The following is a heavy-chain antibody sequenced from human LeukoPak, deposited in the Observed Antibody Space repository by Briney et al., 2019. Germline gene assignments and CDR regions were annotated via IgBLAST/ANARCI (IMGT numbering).Heavy chain of an antibody. J-gene: IGHJ3*02. V-gene: IGHV3-9*01. CDR1: GFTFDDYA. CDR3: ARGQVAFDI. Sequence: PGRSLRLSCAASGFTFDDYAMHWVRQAPGKGLEWVSGISWNSGSIGYADSVKGRFTISRDNAKNSLYLQMNSLRAEDTALYYCARGQVAFDIWGQGTMVTFSS. CDR2: ISWNSGSI.